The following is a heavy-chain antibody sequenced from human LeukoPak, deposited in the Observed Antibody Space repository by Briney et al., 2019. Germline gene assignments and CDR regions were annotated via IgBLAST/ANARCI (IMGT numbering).Heavy chain of an antibody. Sequence: GASVKVSCKSTGYTFPSYGIIWVGQAPGQGLEWMGWISPYSGNTNYAQKLQGRVTMTTDTSTSTAFMELRRRRCDDTAVYYCARDGTWGRYYYDSTGYNSYLCSWGQGTLVTVSS. CDR3: ARDGTWGRYYYDSTGYNSYLCS. D-gene: IGHD3-22*01. CDR2: ISPYSGNT. J-gene: IGHJ5*01. V-gene: IGHV1-18*01. CDR1: GYTFPSYG.